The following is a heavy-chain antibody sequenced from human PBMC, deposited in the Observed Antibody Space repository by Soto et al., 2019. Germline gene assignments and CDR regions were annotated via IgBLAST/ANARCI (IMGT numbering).Heavy chain of an antibody. CDR2: IWYDGSLQ. J-gene: IGHJ6*02. D-gene: IGHD5-12*01. CDR3: ANLWGDGYNLGQDYNGMDV. Sequence: QVQMVESGGGVVLPGRSLRLSCAASGFSFENYGMHWVRQAPGRGLEWVAIIWYDGSLQYYAAAVKGRFTISRDNSKNTLYLEMNSLRAEDTAVYYCANLWGDGYNLGQDYNGMDVWGQGTTVIVSS. V-gene: IGHV3-33*06. CDR1: GFSFENYG.